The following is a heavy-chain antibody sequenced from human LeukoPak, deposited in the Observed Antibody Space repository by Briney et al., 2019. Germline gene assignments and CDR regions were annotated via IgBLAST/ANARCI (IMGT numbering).Heavy chain of an antibody. J-gene: IGHJ4*02. V-gene: IGHV3-23*01. D-gene: IGHD2-8*01. CDR2: ISGGGTNT. CDR3: ARDLMGY. Sequence: TGGSLRLSCAASGFTFSTGAMSWVRQAPGKGLEWVSAISGGGTNTYYAVSVKGRFTISRDNARNSLYLQMNSLRDEDTAVYYCARDLMGYWGQGTLVTVSS. CDR1: GFTFSTGA.